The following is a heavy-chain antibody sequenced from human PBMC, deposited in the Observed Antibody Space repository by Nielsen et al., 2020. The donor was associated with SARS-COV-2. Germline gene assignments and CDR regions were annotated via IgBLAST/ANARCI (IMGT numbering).Heavy chain of an antibody. CDR1: GFTFSSYW. D-gene: IGHD3-22*01. CDR3: ATPRGYYDSKDLGFDY. CDR2: ISYDGSNK. V-gene: IGHV3-30-3*01. Sequence: GESLKISCAASGFTFSSYWMNWVRQAPGKGLEWVAVISYDGSNKYYADSVKGRFTISRDNSKNTLYLQMNSLRAEDTAVYYCATPRGYYDSKDLGFDYWGQGTLVTVSS. J-gene: IGHJ4*02.